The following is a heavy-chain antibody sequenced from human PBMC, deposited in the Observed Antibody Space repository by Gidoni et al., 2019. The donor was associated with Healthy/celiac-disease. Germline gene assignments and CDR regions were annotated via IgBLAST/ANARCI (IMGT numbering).Heavy chain of an antibody. Sequence: QVQLVESGGGVVQPGRSLRLSCAASGFTFSSYAMHWVRQAPGKGLEWVAVISYDGSNKYYADSVKGRFTISRDNSKNTLYLQMNSLRAEDTAVYYCARGQAYYYDSSGYYNWFDPWGQGTLVTVSS. CDR2: ISYDGSNK. CDR1: GFTFSSYA. J-gene: IGHJ5*02. D-gene: IGHD3-22*01. V-gene: IGHV3-30-3*01. CDR3: ARGQAYYYDSSGYYNWFDP.